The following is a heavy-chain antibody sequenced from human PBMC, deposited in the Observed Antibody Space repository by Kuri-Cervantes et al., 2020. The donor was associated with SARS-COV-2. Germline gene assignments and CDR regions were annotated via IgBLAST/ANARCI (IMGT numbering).Heavy chain of an antibody. Sequence: SQTLSLTCAVSGGSISSGGYSWSWIRQPPGKGLEWIGYIYHSGSTYYNPCLKSRVTISVDRSKNQFSLKLSSVTAADTAVYYCARVHARGWFDPWGQGTLVTVSS. J-gene: IGHJ5*02. CDR3: ARVHARGWFDP. CDR2: IYHSGST. V-gene: IGHV4-30-2*01. CDR1: GGSISSGGYS. D-gene: IGHD6-6*01.